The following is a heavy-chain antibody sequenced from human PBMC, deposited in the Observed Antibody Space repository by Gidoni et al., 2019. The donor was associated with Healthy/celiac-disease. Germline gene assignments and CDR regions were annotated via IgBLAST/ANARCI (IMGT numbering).Heavy chain of an antibody. CDR3: ARDFSAAYGMDV. V-gene: IGHV4-61*01. D-gene: IGHD6-25*01. Sequence: QVQLQESGPGLVKPSATLSLPCTVPGGSFSSGSYYWSWIRQPPGKGLGWIGYIYYSGSTNYNPSLKSRVTISVDTSKNQFSLKLSSVTAADTAVYYCARDFSAAYGMDVWGQGTTVTVSS. J-gene: IGHJ6*02. CDR2: IYYSGST. CDR1: GGSFSSGSYY.